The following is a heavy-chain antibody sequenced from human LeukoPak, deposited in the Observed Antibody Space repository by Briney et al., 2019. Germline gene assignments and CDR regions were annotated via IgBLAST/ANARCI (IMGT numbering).Heavy chain of an antibody. Sequence: SETLSLTCTVSGGSISSYYWSWIRQPPGKGLEWIGYVYYSGSTNYNPSLKSRVTISVDTSKNQFSLKLSSVTAADTAVYYCARASYGGYFDYWGQGTLVTVSS. J-gene: IGHJ4*02. D-gene: IGHD4-23*01. V-gene: IGHV4-59*01. CDR3: ARASYGGYFDY. CDR2: VYYSGST. CDR1: GGSISSYY.